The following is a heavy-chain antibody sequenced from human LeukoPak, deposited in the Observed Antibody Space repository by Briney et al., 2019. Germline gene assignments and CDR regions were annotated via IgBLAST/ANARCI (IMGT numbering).Heavy chain of an antibody. J-gene: IGHJ4*02. D-gene: IGHD3-10*01. CDR1: GISFRNYA. CDR3: ARASWVSDPDAVR. V-gene: IGHV3-23*01. CDR2: LRGNDET. Sequence: GGSLRLSCAASGISFRNYAMSWVRQAPARGPEWVSSLRGNDETFYADSVKGRLTLSRDDSRNTVYLQLNNLRVEDTAIYYCARASWVSDPDAVRWGQGTQVTVSS.